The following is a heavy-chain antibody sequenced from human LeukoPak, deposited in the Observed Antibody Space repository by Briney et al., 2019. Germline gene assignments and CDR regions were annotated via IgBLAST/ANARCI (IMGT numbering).Heavy chain of an antibody. CDR3: ARGGLIRIYSGYDYYWFDP. CDR2: ISAYNGNT. CDR1: GYTFTSYG. J-gene: IGHJ5*02. Sequence: GASVKVSCKASGYTFTSYGISWVRQAPGQGLEWMGWISAYNGNTNYAQKLQGRVTMTTDTSTSTAYMELRSLRSDDTAVYYCARGGLIRIYSGYDYYWFDPWGQGTLVTVSS. V-gene: IGHV1-18*01. D-gene: IGHD5-12*01.